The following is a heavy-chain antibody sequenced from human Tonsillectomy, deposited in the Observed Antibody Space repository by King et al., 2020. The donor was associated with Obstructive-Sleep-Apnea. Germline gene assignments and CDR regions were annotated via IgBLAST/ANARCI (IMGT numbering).Heavy chain of an antibody. Sequence: QLQESGPGLLKPSETLSLTCSVSGASISSSNYYWGWIRQPPGKGLEWIGSIDYSGSTYYNPSLKSRVTISVDTSKNQFSLKLNSVTAADPAVYYCARGGSSWYSNPFNHWGQATLVTVSS. J-gene: IGHJ4*02. CDR1: GASISSSNYY. D-gene: IGHD6-13*01. CDR2: IDYSGST. V-gene: IGHV4-39*07. CDR3: ARGGSSWYSNPFNH.